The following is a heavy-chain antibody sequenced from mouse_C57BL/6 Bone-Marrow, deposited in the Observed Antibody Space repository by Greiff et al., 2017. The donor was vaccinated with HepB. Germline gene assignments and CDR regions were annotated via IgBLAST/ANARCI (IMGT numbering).Heavy chain of an antibody. CDR1: GYTFTDYE. Sequence: QVQLQQSGAELVRPGASVTLSCKASGYTFTDYEMHWVKQTPVHGLEWIGAIDPETGGTAYNQKFKGKAILTADKSSSTAYMELRSLTSEDSAVYYCTRSHITTVVAPYAMDYWGQGTSVTVSS. V-gene: IGHV1-15*01. D-gene: IGHD1-1*01. J-gene: IGHJ4*01. CDR2: IDPETGGT. CDR3: TRSHITTVVAPYAMDY.